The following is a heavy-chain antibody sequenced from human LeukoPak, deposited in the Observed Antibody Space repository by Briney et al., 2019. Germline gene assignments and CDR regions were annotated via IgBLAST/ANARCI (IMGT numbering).Heavy chain of an antibody. V-gene: IGHV3-30*18. Sequence: GGSLRLSCAPSGFTFSSYGMHWVRQAPGKGLEWVAVISYDGSNKYYADSVKGRFTISRDNSKNTLYLQMNSLRAEDTAVYYCAKDQFGVVVTFFDYWGQGTLVTVSS. CDR2: ISYDGSNK. D-gene: IGHD3-22*01. CDR3: AKDQFGVVVTFFDY. CDR1: GFTFSSYG. J-gene: IGHJ4*02.